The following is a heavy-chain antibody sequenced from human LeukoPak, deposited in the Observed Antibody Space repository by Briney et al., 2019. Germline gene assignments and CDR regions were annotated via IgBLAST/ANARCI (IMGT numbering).Heavy chain of an antibody. CDR3: ARDGDSSGYYSLFY. Sequence: GGSLRLSCAASGFTVSSNYMSWVRQAPGKGLEWVSIIYSGGSTNYADSVKGRLTVSRDNSKNTLYLQMNSLRAEDTAVYYCARDGDSSGYYSLFYWGQGTLVTVSS. CDR1: GFTVSSNY. J-gene: IGHJ4*02. V-gene: IGHV3-66*01. CDR2: IYSGGST. D-gene: IGHD3-22*01.